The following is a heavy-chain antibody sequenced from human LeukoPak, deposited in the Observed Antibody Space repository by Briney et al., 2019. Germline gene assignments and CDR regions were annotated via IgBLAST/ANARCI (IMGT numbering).Heavy chain of an antibody. CDR3: ARALGSGDYSAFDM. V-gene: IGHV1-2*02. D-gene: IGHD4-17*01. CDR2: INPNIGGT. J-gene: IGHJ3*02. CDR1: GYTFTGYY. Sequence: ASVKVSCKASGYTFTGYYIQWVRQAPGQGLEWMGWINPNIGGTNYAQKFQGRITMTRDTSSSTVYMDLSSLTSDDTAVYFCARALGSGDYSAFDMWGQGTMVTVSS.